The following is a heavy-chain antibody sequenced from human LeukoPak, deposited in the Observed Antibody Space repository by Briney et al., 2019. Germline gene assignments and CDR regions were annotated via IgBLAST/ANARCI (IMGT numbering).Heavy chain of an antibody. CDR3: AREEEDFYGMDV. J-gene: IGHJ6*02. Sequence: SETLSLTCTVSGGSISSSSYYWSWIRQPPGKGLEWIGYIYYSGSTYYNPSLKSRVTISVDTSKNQFSLKLSSVTAADTAVYYCAREEEDFYGMDVWGQGTTVTVSS. CDR1: GGSISSSSYY. D-gene: IGHD3-3*01. V-gene: IGHV4-30-4*01. CDR2: IYYSGST.